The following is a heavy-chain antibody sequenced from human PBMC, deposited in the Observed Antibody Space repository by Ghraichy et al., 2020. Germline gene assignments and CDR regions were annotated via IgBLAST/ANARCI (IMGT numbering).Heavy chain of an antibody. D-gene: IGHD3-10*01. Sequence: GGSLRLSCAASGFTFSDYYMNWIRQAPGKGLEWLSFISPTATYTDYSDSAEGRFVISRDNTKNLLYLQMNSLRVEDTALYYCAREGSGSHYISWGQGTLVTVSS. V-gene: IGHV3-11*06. CDR2: ISPTATYT. CDR1: GFTFSDYY. J-gene: IGHJ4*02. CDR3: AREGSGSHYIS.